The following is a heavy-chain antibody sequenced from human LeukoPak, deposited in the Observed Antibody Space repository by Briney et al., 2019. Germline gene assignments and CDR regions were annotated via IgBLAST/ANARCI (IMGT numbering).Heavy chain of an antibody. Sequence: RGCLRLSCVEAGVTFSTYWMSWVRQAPGKGLEWVANIKQDVSEKYYVDSVKGRFTISRDNAKNSLYLQMNSLRAEDTAVYYCAREAPRKSGALLEYWGQGTLVTVSS. CDR1: GVTFSTYW. D-gene: IGHD3-3*01. CDR2: IKQDVSEK. CDR3: AREAPRKSGALLEY. J-gene: IGHJ4*02. V-gene: IGHV3-7*01.